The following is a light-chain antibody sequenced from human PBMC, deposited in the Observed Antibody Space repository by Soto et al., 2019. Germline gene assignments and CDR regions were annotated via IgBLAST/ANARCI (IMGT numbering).Light chain of an antibody. J-gene: IGKJ5*01. CDR1: QSVTNSY. V-gene: IGKV3-20*01. CDR2: DAA. Sequence: EIVLTQSPGTLSLSPGERVTLSCRASQSVTNSYVAWYQQKPGQAPRLLIYDAATRATGIPDRFSGSGSGTDFTLTISRLEPEDFAVYYCQQYGSSPTITFGQGTRLEIK. CDR3: QQYGSSPTIT.